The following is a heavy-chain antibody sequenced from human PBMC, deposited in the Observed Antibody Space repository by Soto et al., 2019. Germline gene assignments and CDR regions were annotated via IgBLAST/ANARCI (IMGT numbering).Heavy chain of an antibody. Sequence: GGSLRLSCAASGFTFSSYWMHWVRQAPGKGLVWVSRINSDGSSTSYADSVKGRFTISRDNAKNTLYLQMNSLRAEDTAVYYCARDPRGRFVTMIDLGWFDPWGQGTLVTVSS. D-gene: IGHD3-22*01. CDR3: ARDPRGRFVTMIDLGWFDP. V-gene: IGHV3-74*01. J-gene: IGHJ5*02. CDR1: GFTFSSYW. CDR2: INSDGSST.